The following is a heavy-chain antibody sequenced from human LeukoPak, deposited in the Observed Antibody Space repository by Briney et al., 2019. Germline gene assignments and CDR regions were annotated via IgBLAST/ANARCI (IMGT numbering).Heavy chain of an antibody. Sequence: GGSLRLSCAASGFTFSSYGMHWVRQAPGKGLEWVAVIWYDGSNKYYADSVKGRFTISRDNSKNTLYLQMNSLRAEDTAVYYCAKDVLRFLECLFQALDYWGQGTLVTVSS. CDR1: GFTFSSYG. CDR2: IWYDGSNK. J-gene: IGHJ4*02. CDR3: AKDVLRFLECLFQALDY. V-gene: IGHV3-33*06. D-gene: IGHD3-3*01.